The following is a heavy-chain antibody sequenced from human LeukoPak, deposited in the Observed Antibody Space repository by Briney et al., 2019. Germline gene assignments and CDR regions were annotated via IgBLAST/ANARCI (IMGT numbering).Heavy chain of an antibody. CDR1: GGSISSYY. V-gene: IGHV4-39*07. J-gene: IGHJ6*03. D-gene: IGHD1-26*01. CDR2: IYYSGST. Sequence: SETLSLTCTVSGGSISSYYWGWIRQPPGKGLEWIGSIYYSGSTYYNPSLKSRVTISVDTSKNQFSLKLSSVTAADTAVYYCARAPTYSGSYFSYYYMDVWGKGTTVTVSS. CDR3: ARAPTYSGSYFSYYYMDV.